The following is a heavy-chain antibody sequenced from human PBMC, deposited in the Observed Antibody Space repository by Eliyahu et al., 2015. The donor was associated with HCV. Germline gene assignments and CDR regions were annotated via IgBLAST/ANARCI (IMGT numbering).Heavy chain of an antibody. CDR3: ARDLAPYSSSHTPFFDY. CDR1: GFTFSSXG. Sequence: QVQLVESGGGVVQPGRSLRLSCAASGFTFSSXGMXWVRQAPGKGLEWVAVIWYDGSNKYYADSVKGRFTISRDNSKNTLYLQMNSLRAEDTAVYYCARDLAPYSSSHTPFFDYWGQGTLVTVSS. CDR2: IWYDGSNK. D-gene: IGHD6-6*01. J-gene: IGHJ4*02. V-gene: IGHV3-33*01.